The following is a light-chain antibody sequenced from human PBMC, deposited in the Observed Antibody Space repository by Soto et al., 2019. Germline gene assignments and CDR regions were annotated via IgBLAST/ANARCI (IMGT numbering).Light chain of an antibody. CDR2: DVT. J-gene: IGLJ1*01. Sequence: QSVLTQPASVSGSPGQSITISCTGTSSDVGGYKYVSWYQQHPGKAPRLMIYDVTNRPSGVSNRFSGSKSGNTASLTISGLQAEDEADYYCSSYTSSSSYVF. V-gene: IGLV2-14*01. CDR1: SSDVGGYKY. CDR3: SSYTSSSSYV.